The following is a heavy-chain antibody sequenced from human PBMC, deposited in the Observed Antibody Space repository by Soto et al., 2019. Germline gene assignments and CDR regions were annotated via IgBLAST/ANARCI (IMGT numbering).Heavy chain of an antibody. CDR1: GSRFTTYW. D-gene: IGHD6-19*01. CDR3: ARSGQWLVDDS. J-gene: IGHJ5*01. CDR2: IDPSDSYT. Sequence: GGPLKIACKVSGSRFTTYWINWVRQMPGKGLEWMGRIDPSDSYTNYSPSFQGHVTISADKSVSTAYLQWNSLKASDTAMYYCARSGQWLVDDSWGQGTLVTVSS. V-gene: IGHV5-10-1*01.